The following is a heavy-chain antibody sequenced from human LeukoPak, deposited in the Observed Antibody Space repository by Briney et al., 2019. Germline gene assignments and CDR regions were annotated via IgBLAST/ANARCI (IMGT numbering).Heavy chain of an antibody. V-gene: IGHV3-7*01. D-gene: IGHD5-12*01. CDR2: IKQDGSKK. Sequence: GGSLRLSCAASGFTFTNFWMTWVRQAPGKGLEWVANIKQDGSKKYYADSVEGRFTISRDNAKNSLYLQMNSLRAEDTAVYYCARFQGRRGFPGSTDYWGQGTLVTVSS. CDR3: ARFQGRRGFPGSTDY. CDR1: GFTFTNFW. J-gene: IGHJ4*02.